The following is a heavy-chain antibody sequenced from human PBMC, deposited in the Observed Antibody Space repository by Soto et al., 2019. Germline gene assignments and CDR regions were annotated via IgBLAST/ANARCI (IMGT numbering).Heavy chain of an antibody. J-gene: IGHJ4*02. D-gene: IGHD3-9*01. CDR1: GFTVSSNY. Sequence: PGGSLRLSCAASGFTVSSNYMSWVRQAPGKGLEWVSVIYSGGSTYYADSVKGRFTISRDNSKNTLYLQMNSLRAEDTAVYYCARGKLRYFDWLSSVDYWGQGTLVTVSS. V-gene: IGHV3-66*01. CDR3: ARGKLRYFDWLSSVDY. CDR2: IYSGGST.